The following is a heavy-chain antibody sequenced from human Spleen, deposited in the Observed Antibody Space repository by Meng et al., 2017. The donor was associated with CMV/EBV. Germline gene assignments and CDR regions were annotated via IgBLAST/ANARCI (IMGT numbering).Heavy chain of an antibody. CDR1: GYSFTSYW. V-gene: IGHV5-51*01. CDR2: IYPGDSDT. Sequence: ETLSLTCKGSGYSFTSYWIGWVRQMPGKGLEWMGIIYPGDSDTRYSPSFQGQVTISADKSISTAYLQWSSLKASDTAMYYCARHCAVVSGPYYYYGMDVWGQGTTVTVSS. CDR3: ARHCAVVSGPYYYYGMDV. D-gene: IGHD2-15*01. J-gene: IGHJ6*02.